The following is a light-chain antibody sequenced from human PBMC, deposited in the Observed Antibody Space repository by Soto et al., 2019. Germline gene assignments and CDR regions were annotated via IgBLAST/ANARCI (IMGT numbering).Light chain of an antibody. CDR1: SSDVGYYNR. Sequence: QSVLTQPPSVSGSPGQSVTISWTGTSSDVGYYNRVSWYQQPPGTAPKLMVFEVSNRPSGVPDRFSGSKSGNTASLTISGLEAEDEADYYCSSYTTSSTLVFGGGTKVTVL. J-gene: IGLJ2*01. V-gene: IGLV2-18*02. CDR2: EVS. CDR3: SSYTTSSTLV.